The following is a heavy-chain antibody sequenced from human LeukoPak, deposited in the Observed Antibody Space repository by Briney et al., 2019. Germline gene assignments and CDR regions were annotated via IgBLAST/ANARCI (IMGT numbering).Heavy chain of an antibody. D-gene: IGHD3-10*01. CDR2: INNDGSTT. CDR3: AIGGTYGSGS. Sequence: GGFLRLSSAASGFPFANTWMHWVRQAPGKGLVWVSLINNDGSTTNYADSVKGRFTISRDNAKNTVYLQTNSLRAEDTAVYYCAIGGTYGSGSWGQGTLVTVSS. V-gene: IGHV3-74*01. CDR1: GFPFANTW. J-gene: IGHJ4*02.